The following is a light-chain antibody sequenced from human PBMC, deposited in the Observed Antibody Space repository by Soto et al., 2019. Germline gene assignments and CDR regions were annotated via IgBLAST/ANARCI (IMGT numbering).Light chain of an antibody. CDR3: QQLGSSTIT. V-gene: IGKV3-20*01. CDR1: QTVSSAY. CDR2: DAS. Sequence: ELVLTQSPGTLSLSPGERATLSCRTSQTVSSAYFAWYEQRPGQAPRLLFYDASNRATCIPDRFSCSGSGRDFNLTISRLETEDSAVYLCQQLGSSTITFGQGTRLGIK. J-gene: IGKJ5*01.